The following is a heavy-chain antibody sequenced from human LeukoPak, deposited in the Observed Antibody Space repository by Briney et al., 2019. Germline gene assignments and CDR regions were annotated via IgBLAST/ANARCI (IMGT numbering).Heavy chain of an antibody. Sequence: SVKVSCKASGGTFTSYGINWVRQAPGLRLEWMGGIIPIVGILNYAQRFQGRVTITADNSTNIAYMELSSLRFEDTAVYYCARGGSYYFYNGMDVWGQGTTVTVSS. D-gene: IGHD1-26*01. CDR3: ARGGSYYFYNGMDV. J-gene: IGHJ6*02. CDR2: IIPIVGIL. CDR1: GGTFTSYG. V-gene: IGHV1-69*10.